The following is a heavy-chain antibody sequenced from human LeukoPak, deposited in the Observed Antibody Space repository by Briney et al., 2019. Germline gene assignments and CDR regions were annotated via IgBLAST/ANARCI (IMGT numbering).Heavy chain of an antibody. CDR3: AKEMERGYDWYDY. CDR2: INPNSGGT. Sequence: GASVKVSCKASGYTFTGYYMHWVRQAPGQGLEWMGWINPNSGGTNYAQKFQGRVTMTRDPSISTAYMELSRLRSDETAVYYCAKEMERGYDWYDYWGQGTLVTVSS. CDR1: GYTFTGYY. D-gene: IGHD5-12*01. J-gene: IGHJ4*02. V-gene: IGHV1-2*02.